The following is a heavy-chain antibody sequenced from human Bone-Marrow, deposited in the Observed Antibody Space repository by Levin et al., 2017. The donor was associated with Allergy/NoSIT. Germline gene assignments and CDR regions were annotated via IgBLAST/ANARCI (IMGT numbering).Heavy chain of an antibody. CDR2: ISGSGGST. Sequence: GGSLRLSCAASGFTFSSYAMSWVRQAPGKGLEWVSAISGSGGSTYYADSVKGRFTISRDNSKNTLYLQMNSLRAEDTAVYYCAKVGWATMVRGVIRTDGMDVWGQGTTVTVSS. D-gene: IGHD3-10*01. CDR3: AKVGWATMVRGVIRTDGMDV. V-gene: IGHV3-23*01. J-gene: IGHJ6*02. CDR1: GFTFSSYA.